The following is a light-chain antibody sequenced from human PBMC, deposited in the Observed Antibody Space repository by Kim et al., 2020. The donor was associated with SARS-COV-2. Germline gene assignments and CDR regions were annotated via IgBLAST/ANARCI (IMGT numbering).Light chain of an antibody. J-gene: IGLJ2*01. Sequence: LGDKYACWYQQKPGQSPVLVLYQDSKRPSGIPERFSGSNSGNTATLTISGTQAMDEADYYCQAWDSSTPFGGGTQLTVL. CDR2: QDS. V-gene: IGLV3-1*01. CDR3: QAWDSSTP. CDR1: LGDKY.